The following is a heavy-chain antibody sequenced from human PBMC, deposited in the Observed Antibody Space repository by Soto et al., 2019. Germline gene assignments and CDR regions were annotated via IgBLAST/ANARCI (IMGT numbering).Heavy chain of an antibody. CDR2: IDPGNSYT. CDR1: GYTFTTYW. D-gene: IGHD2-2*01. J-gene: IGHJ4*02. CDR3: ARQTGLGPMPFDD. Sequence: GESLKISCKGSGYTFTTYWITWVRQTPGKGLEWMGRIDPGNSYTSYNPSFQGHVTLSADMSISTAYLQWSGLKASDTAMYSCARQTGLGPMPFDDWGQGTLVTVSS. V-gene: IGHV5-10-1*01.